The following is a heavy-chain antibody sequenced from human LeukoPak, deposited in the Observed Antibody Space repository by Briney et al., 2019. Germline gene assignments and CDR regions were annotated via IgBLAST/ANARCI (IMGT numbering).Heavy chain of an antibody. CDR2: LSGTGGNT. J-gene: IGHJ4*02. V-gene: IGHV3-23*01. CDR1: AFTFSSYA. CDR3: AKAWALTYLGGVDS. Sequence: GGSLRLSCAASAFTFSSYAMAWVRQAPGKGLEWVSTLSGTGGNTYYADSVRGRFTISRDNSKNPLYLQMNSLRGEDTAVYYCAKAWALTYLGGVDSWGQGTLVTVSS. D-gene: IGHD2-21*02.